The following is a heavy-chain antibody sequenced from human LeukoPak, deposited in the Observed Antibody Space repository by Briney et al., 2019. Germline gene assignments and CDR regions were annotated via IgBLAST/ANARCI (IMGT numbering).Heavy chain of an antibody. CDR1: GGSISSDSYY. D-gene: IGHD4-17*01. J-gene: IGHJ4*02. CDR3: ARRRRGDFDDSIDY. Sequence: SETLSLTCTVSGGSISSDSYYWGWIRQPPGKGLEWIGSLDYVGSTYYNPSLKSRVTISLDTSKNQFPLKLSSVTAADTAVYYCARRRRGDFDDSIDYWGQGTLVTVSS. CDR2: LDYVGST. V-gene: IGHV4-39*06.